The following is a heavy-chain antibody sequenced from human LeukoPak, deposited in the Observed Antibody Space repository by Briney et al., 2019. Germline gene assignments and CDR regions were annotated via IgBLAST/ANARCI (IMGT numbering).Heavy chain of an antibody. V-gene: IGHV4-59*01. D-gene: IGHD4-23*01. Sequence: SETLSLTCTVSGGSISSYYWSWIRQPPGKGLEWIGYIYYSGSTNYNPSLKSRVTISVDTSKNQFSLKLSSVTAADTAVYYCARTVVTDGDWFDPWAREPWSPSPQ. CDR2: IYYSGST. CDR1: GGSISSYY. CDR3: ARTVVTDGDWFDP. J-gene: IGHJ5*02.